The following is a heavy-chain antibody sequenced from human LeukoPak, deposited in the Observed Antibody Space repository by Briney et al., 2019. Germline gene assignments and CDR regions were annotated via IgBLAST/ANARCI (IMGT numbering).Heavy chain of an antibody. V-gene: IGHV1-18*01. Sequence: SVKVSCKASGYTFTSYGISWVRQAPGQGLEWMGWISAYNGNTNYAQKLQGRVTMTTDTSTSTAYMELRSLRSDDTAVYYCAREGDHYDFWSGFFPTVDHYYFDYWGQGTLVTVSS. CDR3: AREGDHYDFWSGFFPTVDHYYFDY. CDR1: GYTFTSYG. J-gene: IGHJ4*02. CDR2: ISAYNGNT. D-gene: IGHD3-3*01.